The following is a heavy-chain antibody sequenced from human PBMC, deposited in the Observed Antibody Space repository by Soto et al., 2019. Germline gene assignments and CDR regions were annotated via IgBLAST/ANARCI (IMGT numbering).Heavy chain of an antibody. CDR1: GGSIDGYN. D-gene: IGHD3-10*01. CDR2: VYYNGGS. J-gene: IGHJ6*02. CDR3: ARQGIGNLHGLGDV. Sequence: QVQLQESGPGLVKPSETLSLTCTVSGGSIDGYNCAWIRQPPGKALEWVGYVYYNGGSSYNPSLKSRVTLSMASSKSQFSLQLRSVPAADSPVYCCARQGIGNLHGLGDVGGRGTTVTVSS. V-gene: IGHV4-59*08.